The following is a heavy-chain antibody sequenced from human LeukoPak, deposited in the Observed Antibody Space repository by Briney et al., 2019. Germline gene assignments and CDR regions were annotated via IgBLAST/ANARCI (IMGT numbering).Heavy chain of an antibody. J-gene: IGHJ4*02. CDR1: GFTFSSYS. D-gene: IGHD7-27*01. V-gene: IGHV3-48*04. Sequence: GGSLRLSCAASGFTFSSYSMNWVRQALGKGLEWVSYISSSITTIYYADSVKGRFTISRDNAKNSLYLQMNSLRAEDTAVYYCARNFRTGVYHFDYWGQGTLVTVSS. CDR2: ISSSITTI. CDR3: ARNFRTGVYHFDY.